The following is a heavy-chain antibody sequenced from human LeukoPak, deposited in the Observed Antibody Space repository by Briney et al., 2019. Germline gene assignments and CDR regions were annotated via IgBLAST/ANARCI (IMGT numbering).Heavy chain of an antibody. D-gene: IGHD1-7*01. V-gene: IGHV4-39*01. CDR1: GGSISSSSYY. Sequence: PSETLSLTCTVSGGSISSSSYYWGLIRQPPGKGLEWIGSIYYSGSTYYNPSLKSRVTISVDTSKNQFSLKLSSVTAADTAVYYCARHVVVGTTEDYWGQGTLVTVSS. CDR2: IYYSGST. CDR3: ARHVVVGTTEDY. J-gene: IGHJ4*02.